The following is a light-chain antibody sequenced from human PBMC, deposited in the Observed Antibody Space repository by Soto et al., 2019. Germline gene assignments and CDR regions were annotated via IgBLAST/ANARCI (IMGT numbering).Light chain of an antibody. J-gene: IGKJ4*02. CDR1: QSINRK. Sequence: EIVMTQSPVTLSVSPGERATLSCRASQSINRKVAWYQQRPGQAPRLLISDASIRATGIPARFSGSGSGTEFTFAISSLQSVDCAVYYCKQYDSSSPFTFGGGTKVEIK. V-gene: IGKV3-15*01. CDR2: DAS. CDR3: KQYDSSSPFT.